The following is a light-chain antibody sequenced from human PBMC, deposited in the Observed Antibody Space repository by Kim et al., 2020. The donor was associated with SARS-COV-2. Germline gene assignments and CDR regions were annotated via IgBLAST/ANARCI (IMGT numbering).Light chain of an antibody. CDR2: AAS. V-gene: IGKV1-39*01. CDR3: QQSHITPPT. CDR1: QTISRN. Sequence: DIQMTQSPSSLSASVGDRVTITCRASQTISRNLNWYQQKPGRAPKFLIYAASNLQSGVPSRFSGSGSGTDFTLTISSLQPEDFATYYCQQSHITPPTFGQGTKVDIK. J-gene: IGKJ1*01.